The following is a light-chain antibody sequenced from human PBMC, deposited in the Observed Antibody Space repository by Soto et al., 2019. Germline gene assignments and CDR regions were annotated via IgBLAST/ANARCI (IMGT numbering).Light chain of an antibody. V-gene: IGKV3-20*01. CDR3: QQYGGSPLVT. Sequence: EIVLTQSPGTLSLSPGERATLSCRASQSVSSVSLAWYQQKPGQAPRLLVYGASTRATGISDRFSGSGSGTDFTLTISRLEPEDFAVYYCQQYGGSPLVTFGQGTKLEIK. CDR2: GAS. CDR1: QSVSSVS. J-gene: IGKJ2*01.